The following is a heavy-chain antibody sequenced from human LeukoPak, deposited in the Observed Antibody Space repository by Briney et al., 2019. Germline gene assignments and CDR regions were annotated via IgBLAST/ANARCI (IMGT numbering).Heavy chain of an antibody. V-gene: IGHV4-59*01. Sequence: SETLSLTCTVSGVSISPYYWSWIRQPPGRGLEWIGYIYYSGNTNYNPSLKSRVPISVDTSENHFSLKLSSVTAADTAVYYRARGAGWYDYWGQGTLVTVSS. D-gene: IGHD6-19*01. CDR3: ARGAGWYDY. J-gene: IGHJ4*02. CDR1: GVSISPYY. CDR2: IYYSGNT.